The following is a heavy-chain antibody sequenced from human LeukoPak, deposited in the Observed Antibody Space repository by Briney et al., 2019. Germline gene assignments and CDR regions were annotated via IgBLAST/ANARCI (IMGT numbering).Heavy chain of an antibody. CDR2: ISYDGSNK. CDR1: GFTFSSYG. V-gene: IGHV3-30*18. D-gene: IGHD3-22*01. CDR3: AKDASYDSSGYYPDAFDT. J-gene: IGHJ3*02. Sequence: GRSLRLSCAASGFTFSSYGMHWVRQAPGKGLEWVAVISYDGSNKYYADSVKGRFAISRDNSKNTLYLQMNSLRAEDTAVYYCAKDASYDSSGYYPDAFDTWGQGTMVTVSS.